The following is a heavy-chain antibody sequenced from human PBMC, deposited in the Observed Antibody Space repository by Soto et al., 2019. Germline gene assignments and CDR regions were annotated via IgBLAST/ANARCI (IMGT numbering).Heavy chain of an antibody. D-gene: IGHD3-22*01. CDR3: ARVSDYYDSSGYYFNDAFDI. V-gene: IGHV4-59*01. CDR2: IYYSGST. CDR1: GGSISSYY. J-gene: IGHJ3*02. Sequence: TSETLSLTCTVSGGSISSYYWSWIRQPPGKGLEWIGYIYYSGSTNYNPSLKSRVTISVDTSKNQFSLKLSSVTAADTAVYYCARVSDYYDSSGYYFNDAFDIWGQGTMVTVSS.